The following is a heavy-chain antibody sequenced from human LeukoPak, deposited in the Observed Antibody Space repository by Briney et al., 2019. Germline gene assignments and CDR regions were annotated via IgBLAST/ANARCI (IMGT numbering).Heavy chain of an antibody. V-gene: IGHV3-21*01. J-gene: IGHJ4*02. Sequence: PGGSLRLSCAASGFTFSNAWMSWVRQAPGKGLEWVSSISSNSSYKYYADSVRGRFTISRDNAKNSLDLQMDSLRAEDTALYYCARQYWYDGSATWNYWGQGTLVTVSS. D-gene: IGHD3-22*01. CDR3: ARQYWYDGSATWNY. CDR1: GFTFSNAW. CDR2: ISSNSSYK.